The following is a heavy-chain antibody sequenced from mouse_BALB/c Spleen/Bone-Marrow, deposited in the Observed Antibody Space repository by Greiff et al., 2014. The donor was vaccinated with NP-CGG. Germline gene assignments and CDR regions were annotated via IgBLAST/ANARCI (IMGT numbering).Heavy chain of an antibody. D-gene: IGHD2-2*01. CDR1: GFSLTTYG. Sequence: VQLKESGPGLVKPSQSLSITCTVSGFSLTTYGLHWIRQSPGKGLEWLGVIWRGGGTDYNAAFISRLIITKDNSKSQVFFKMNSLQTNDTAMYYCARKGYTGYSDVWGAGTTVTVSS. J-gene: IGHJ1*01. CDR2: IWRGGGT. CDR3: ARKGYTGYSDV. V-gene: IGHV2-2*02.